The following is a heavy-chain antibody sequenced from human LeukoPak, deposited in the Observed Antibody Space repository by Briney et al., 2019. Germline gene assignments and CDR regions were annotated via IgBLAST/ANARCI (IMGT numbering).Heavy chain of an antibody. Sequence: SETLSLTCTVSGGSISSSSYYWGWIRQSPGKGLEWIGSIYYSGSTYYNPFLKSRVTISVDTSKNQFSLKLSSVTAADTAVYYCARRIGASIAVAGQFDYWGQGTLVTVSS. D-gene: IGHD6-19*01. CDR3: ARRIGASIAVAGQFDY. V-gene: IGHV4-39*01. CDR1: GGSISSSSYY. J-gene: IGHJ4*02. CDR2: IYYSGST.